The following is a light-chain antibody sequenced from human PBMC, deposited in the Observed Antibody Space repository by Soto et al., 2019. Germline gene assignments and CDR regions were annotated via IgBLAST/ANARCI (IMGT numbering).Light chain of an antibody. CDR3: REYGGAPIT. J-gene: IGKJ5*01. CDR2: DAS. V-gene: IGKV3-20*01. CDR1: QSIRSER. Sequence: EIVMTQSPDTLSLSPGERATLSCRASQSIRSERLAWYQQKPGQAPRLVIFDASNRASGMPERFSGSGSGTDFALTIARLEPEDFAVYYCREYGGAPITFGLGTRLEIK.